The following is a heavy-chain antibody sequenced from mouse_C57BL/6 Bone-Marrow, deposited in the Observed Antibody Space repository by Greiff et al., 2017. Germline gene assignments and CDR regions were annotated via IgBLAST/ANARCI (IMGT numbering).Heavy chain of an antibody. Sequence: EVQLQQSGPELVKPGASVKMSCKASGYTFTDYNMHWVKQSHGKSLEWIGYINPNNGGTSYNQKFKGKATLTVNKSSSTAYMELRSLTSEDSAVYYCAPYYYGSSSSYWYFDVWGKGTTVTVSS. CDR2: INPNNGGT. J-gene: IGHJ1*03. V-gene: IGHV1-22*01. CDR1: GYTFTDYN. D-gene: IGHD1-1*01. CDR3: APYYYGSSSSYWYFDV.